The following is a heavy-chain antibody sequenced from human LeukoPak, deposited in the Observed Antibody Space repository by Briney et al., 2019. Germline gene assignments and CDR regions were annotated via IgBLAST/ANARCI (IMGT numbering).Heavy chain of an antibody. J-gene: IGHJ5*02. CDR2: VAYSGST. CDR3: ARTVSGYYFNA. CDR1: GGSTNSYY. Sequence: SETLSLTCTVSGGSTNSYYWSWIRQSPGKGLEWIGYVAYSGSTNYNPSHKSRVTISLDTSKNQFSLKLSSVTAADTAVYYCARTVSGYYFNAWGPGTLVTVSS. V-gene: IGHV4-59*01. D-gene: IGHD5-12*01.